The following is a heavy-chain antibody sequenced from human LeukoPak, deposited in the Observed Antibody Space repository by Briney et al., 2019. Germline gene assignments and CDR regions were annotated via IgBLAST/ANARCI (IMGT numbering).Heavy chain of an antibody. J-gene: IGHJ4*02. CDR3: ARDQGSYYDSLGGFDY. CDR2: INPSGGST. CDR1: GCTFTSYY. Sequence: ASVKVSCKASGCTFTSYYMHWVRQAPGQGLEWMGIINPSGGSTSYAQKFQGRVTMTRDTSTSTVYMELSSLRSEDTAVYYCARDQGSYYDSLGGFDYWGQGTLVTVSS. D-gene: IGHD3-22*01. V-gene: IGHV1-46*01.